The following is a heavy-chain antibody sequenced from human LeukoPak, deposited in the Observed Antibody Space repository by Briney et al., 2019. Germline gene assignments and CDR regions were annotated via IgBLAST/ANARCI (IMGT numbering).Heavy chain of an antibody. CDR1: GFTFGNYA. CDR3: TRLAARGSYYSHSDY. CDR2: IRSKAYGGTT. J-gene: IGHJ4*02. Sequence: GGSLRLSCTASGFTFGNYAMSWFRQAPGKGLEWVGFIRSKAYGGTTEYAASVKGRFTISRDDSKSIAYLQMNSLKTEDTAVYYCTRLAARGSYYSHSDYWGQGTLVTVSS. D-gene: IGHD1-26*01. V-gene: IGHV3-49*03.